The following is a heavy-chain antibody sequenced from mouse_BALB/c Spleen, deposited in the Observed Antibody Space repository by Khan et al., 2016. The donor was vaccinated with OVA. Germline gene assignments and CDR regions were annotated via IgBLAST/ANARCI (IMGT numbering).Heavy chain of an antibody. CDR2: INTNTGDP. D-gene: IGHD1-2*01. Sequence: QIQLVQSGPELKKPGETVKISCKASGYTFTNYGLNWVKQPPGKVLQGMGGINTNTGDPTSAEEFKGQFAFSWETSANTAFLQINTLKNEDTATYCCAGRFRTAYPLYYYPLDYWGQGTSVTVSS. J-gene: IGHJ4*01. CDR1: GYTFTNYG. V-gene: IGHV9-3*02. CDR3: AGRFRTAYPLYYYPLDY.